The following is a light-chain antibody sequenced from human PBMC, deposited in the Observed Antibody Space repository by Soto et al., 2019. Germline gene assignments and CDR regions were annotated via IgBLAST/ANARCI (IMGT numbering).Light chain of an antibody. Sequence: DFHMTQSPSSLSASVGDRVTIACRASQDISDHLAWYQHKPGKVPKLLIYEASTLQSGVPSRFSGGGSGTDFPLTISSLQPEDVATYYCQKYNTTPRTFGQGTKVELK. J-gene: IGKJ1*01. CDR3: QKYNTTPRT. V-gene: IGKV1-27*01. CDR2: EAS. CDR1: QDISDH.